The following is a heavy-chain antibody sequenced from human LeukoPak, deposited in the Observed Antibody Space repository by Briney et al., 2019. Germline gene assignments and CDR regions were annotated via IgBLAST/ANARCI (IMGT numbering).Heavy chain of an antibody. CDR2: IRQDRSDK. Sequence: GGSLRLSCAASGFSFSGYWMSWVRQAPGKGLEWVANIRQDRSDKYYVDSVKGRFTISRDNAKNSLFLQMNSLRAEDTAVYFCTTDSGGGRPFDYWGQGTLVTVSS. J-gene: IGHJ4*02. CDR1: GFSFSGYW. D-gene: IGHD1-26*01. CDR3: TTDSGGGRPFDY. V-gene: IGHV3-7*01.